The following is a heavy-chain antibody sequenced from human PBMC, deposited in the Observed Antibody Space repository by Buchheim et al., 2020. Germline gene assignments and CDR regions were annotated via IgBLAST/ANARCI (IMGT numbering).Heavy chain of an antibody. Sequence: EVQLLESGGGLVQPGGSLRLSCAASRFTFSSYAMSWVRQAPGKGLEWVSAISGYGDSTYYADSVKGRLTISRDNSKNTLYLQMNSLRAEDTAVYYCASRISGYYYFDYWGQGTL. CDR2: ISGYGDST. V-gene: IGHV3-23*01. D-gene: IGHD3-22*01. CDR1: RFTFSSYA. CDR3: ASRISGYYYFDY. J-gene: IGHJ4*02.